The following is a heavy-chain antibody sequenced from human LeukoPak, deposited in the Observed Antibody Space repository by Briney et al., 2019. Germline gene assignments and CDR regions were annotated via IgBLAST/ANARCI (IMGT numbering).Heavy chain of an antibody. CDR2: INPNSGGT. CDR3: ARDRMIGGYDSDSFDY. Sequence: ASVKVSCKASGYTFTGYYMHWVRQAPGQGLEWMGWINPNSGGTNYAQKFQGRVTMTRDTSISTAYMELSRLRSDDTAVYYCARDRMIGGYDSDSFDYWGQGTLVTVSS. V-gene: IGHV1-2*02. J-gene: IGHJ4*02. D-gene: IGHD5-12*01. CDR1: GYTFTGYY.